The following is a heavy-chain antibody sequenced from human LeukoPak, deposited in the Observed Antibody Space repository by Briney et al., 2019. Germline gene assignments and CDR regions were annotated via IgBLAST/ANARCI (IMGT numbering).Heavy chain of an antibody. CDR2: LSDSGGST. CDR1: GFTFSSYA. D-gene: IGHD4-23*01. V-gene: IGHV3-23*01. J-gene: IGHJ1*01. CDR3: AKSASYGGNSAALF. Sequence: PGGSLRLPCAASGFTFSSYAMSWVRQAPGKGLEWVSALSDSGGSTYYADSVKGRFTISRDNSKNTLYLQMNSLRAEDTAIYYCAKSASYGGNSAALFWGQGTLVTVSS.